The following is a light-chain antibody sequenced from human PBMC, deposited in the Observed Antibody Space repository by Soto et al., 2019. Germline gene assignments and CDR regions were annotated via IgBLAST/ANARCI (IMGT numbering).Light chain of an antibody. J-gene: IGKJ4*01. CDR1: QGISSY. CDR3: QQYYSFPLT. V-gene: IGKV1D-8*01. Sequence: VIWMTQSPSLLSASTGERVTXXCWMSQGISSYLAWYQQKPGKAPELLIYAASTLQSGVPSRFSGSGSGTDFTLTISCLQSEDFATYYCQQYYSFPLTFGGGTKVDIK. CDR2: AAS.